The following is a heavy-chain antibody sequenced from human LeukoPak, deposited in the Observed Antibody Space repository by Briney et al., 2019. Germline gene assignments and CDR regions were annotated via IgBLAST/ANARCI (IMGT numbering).Heavy chain of an antibody. D-gene: IGHD1-26*01. CDR3: VRDLSGSYSFDY. Sequence: GGSLRLSGSASGFTFSSYAMHWVRQAPGKGLEYVSGISRYGVRTHYADSVKGRFTISRDDSKNTLYLQMSSLRAEDTAVYYCVRDLSGSYSFDYWGQGTLVTVSS. V-gene: IGHV3-64D*06. J-gene: IGHJ4*02. CDR1: GFTFSSYA. CDR2: ISRYGVRT.